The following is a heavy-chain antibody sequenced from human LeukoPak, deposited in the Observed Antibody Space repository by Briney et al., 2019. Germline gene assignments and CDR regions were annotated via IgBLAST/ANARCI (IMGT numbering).Heavy chain of an antibody. D-gene: IGHD4-23*01. CDR3: EANYGGNSFSPYYYYMDV. V-gene: IGHV3-23*01. Sequence: GGSLRLSCAASGFTFSSYAMNWVRQAPGKGLEWVSAISGGGGSTYYADSVKGRFSISRDNSKNTLYLQMNSLRAEDTAVYYCEANYGGNSFSPYYYYMDVWGKGTTVTVSS. CDR2: ISGGGGST. J-gene: IGHJ6*03. CDR1: GFTFSSYA.